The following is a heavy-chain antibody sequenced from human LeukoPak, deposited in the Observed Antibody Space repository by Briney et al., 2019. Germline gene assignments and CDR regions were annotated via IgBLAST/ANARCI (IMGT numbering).Heavy chain of an antibody. J-gene: IGHJ4*02. CDR2: IYYDGNNK. D-gene: IGHD6-19*01. V-gene: IGHV3-33*01. Sequence: GRSLRLSCAASGLIFRNYGMHWVRQAPGKGLEWVAIIYYDGNNKYYADSVKGRFTISKDNSKNTLYLQMNSLRAEDTAMYYWATSEPGIAVALWGQETLVIVSS. CDR3: ATSEPGIAVAL. CDR1: GLIFRNYG.